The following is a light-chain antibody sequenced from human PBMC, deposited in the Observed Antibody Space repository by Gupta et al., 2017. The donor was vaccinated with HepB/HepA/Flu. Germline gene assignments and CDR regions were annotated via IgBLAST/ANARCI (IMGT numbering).Light chain of an antibody. Sequence: QSALTPPASVSRSPGQSITISCTGTSSDVGSYNLVSWYQQHPGKAPKLMIYEVSKRPSGVSNRFSGSKSGNTASLTISGLQAEDEADYYCCSYAGSSTLVFGGGTKLTVL. CDR3: CSYAGSSTLV. J-gene: IGLJ2*01. CDR2: EVS. CDR1: SSDVGSYNL. V-gene: IGLV2-23*02.